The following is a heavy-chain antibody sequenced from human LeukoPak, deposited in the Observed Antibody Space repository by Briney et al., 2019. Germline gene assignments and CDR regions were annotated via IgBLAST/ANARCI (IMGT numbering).Heavy chain of an antibody. Sequence: GGSLRLSRAPSRFTFSRYAMSGLGPAPGKGREWVASISGSGGSTYYADCVKGRFTISRDDSKNTLYLQMNSLRPEDTAVYYCAKGNGFCSVTSCSYYYYMDVWGKGTTVTVSS. V-gene: IGHV3-23*01. J-gene: IGHJ6*03. CDR1: RFTFSRYA. CDR3: AKGNGFCSVTSCSYYYYMDV. D-gene: IGHD2-2*01. CDR2: ISGSGGST.